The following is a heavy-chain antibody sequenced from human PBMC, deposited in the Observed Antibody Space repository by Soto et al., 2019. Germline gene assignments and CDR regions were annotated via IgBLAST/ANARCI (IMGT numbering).Heavy chain of an antibody. Sequence: GESLKISCKGSGYSFTSYWIGWVRQMPGKGLEWMGIIYPGDSDTRYSPSFQGQVTISADKSISTAYLQWSSLKASDTAMYYCARASDSGSSYSPADYWGQGTLVTVSS. CDR2: IYPGDSDT. CDR1: GYSFTSYW. CDR3: ARASDSGSSYSPADY. J-gene: IGHJ4*02. V-gene: IGHV5-51*01. D-gene: IGHD3-10*01.